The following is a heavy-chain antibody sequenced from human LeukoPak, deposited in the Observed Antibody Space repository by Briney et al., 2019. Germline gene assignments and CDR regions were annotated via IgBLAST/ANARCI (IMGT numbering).Heavy chain of an antibody. D-gene: IGHD6-19*01. V-gene: IGHV6-1*01. CDR1: GDSVSSSTAA. CDR3: TRYPTGWYLDY. CDR2: TYYRSKWYS. Sequence: SQTLSLTCAISGDSVSSSTAAWNWVRQSQSRGLEWLGGTYYRSKWYSDYAVSVRSRITINPDTSKNQFSLQLSSVTPEDTAVYYCTRYPTGWYLDYWGQGTLVTVSS. J-gene: IGHJ4*02.